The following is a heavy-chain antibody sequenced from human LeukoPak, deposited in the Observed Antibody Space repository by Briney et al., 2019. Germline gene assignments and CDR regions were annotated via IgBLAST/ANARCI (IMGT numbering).Heavy chain of an antibody. Sequence: PSETLSLTCTVSGGSISSYYWSWIRQPPGKGLKWIGYIYYSGSTNYNPSLKSRVTISVDTSKNQFSLKLSSVTAADTAVYYCARGGAAALHYWGQGTLVTVSS. CDR3: ARGGAAALHY. CDR2: IYYSGST. J-gene: IGHJ4*02. CDR1: GGSISSYY. V-gene: IGHV4-59*01. D-gene: IGHD6-13*01.